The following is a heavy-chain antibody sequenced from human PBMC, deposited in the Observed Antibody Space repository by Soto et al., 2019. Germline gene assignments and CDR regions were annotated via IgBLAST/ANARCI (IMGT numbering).Heavy chain of an antibody. CDR2: ISGSGGST. D-gene: IGHD6-13*01. Sequence: PGGSLRLSCAASGFTFSSYAMSWVRQAPGKGLEWVSAISGSGGSTYYADSVKGRFTISRDNSKNTLYLQMNSLRAEDTAVYYCAKDRDSSSWYVGPVGYFDYWGQGTLVTVSS. CDR3: AKDRDSSSWYVGPVGYFDY. CDR1: GFTFSSYA. V-gene: IGHV3-23*01. J-gene: IGHJ4*02.